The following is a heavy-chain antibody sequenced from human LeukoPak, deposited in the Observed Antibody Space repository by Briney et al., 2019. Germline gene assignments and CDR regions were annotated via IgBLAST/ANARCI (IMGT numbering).Heavy chain of an antibody. Sequence: GGSLRLSCAASGFTFSAYWMHWVRQSPGKGLVWVSRINSDGSSTDYADSVKGRFTISRDIAKSTLYLQMNSLRAEDTAVYYCARVATTGSKWSLDYWGQGTLVTVSS. CDR2: INSDGSST. D-gene: IGHD2-15*01. J-gene: IGHJ4*02. V-gene: IGHV3-74*01. CDR3: ARVATTGSKWSLDY. CDR1: GFTFSAYW.